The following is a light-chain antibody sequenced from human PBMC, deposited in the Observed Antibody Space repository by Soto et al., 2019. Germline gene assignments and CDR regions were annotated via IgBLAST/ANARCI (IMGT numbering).Light chain of an antibody. Sequence: EIVLAQSPATLSWAAWERATLSCMVSQSVISYLAWYQQKPGQVPRLLIYDTSNRATGIPARFSGSGSGTDFTLNISSLEPEDFPVYYCQQRYMWPPITFGQGTRLEI. J-gene: IGKJ5*01. V-gene: IGKV3-11*01. CDR1: QSVISY. CDR3: QQRYMWPPIT. CDR2: DTS.